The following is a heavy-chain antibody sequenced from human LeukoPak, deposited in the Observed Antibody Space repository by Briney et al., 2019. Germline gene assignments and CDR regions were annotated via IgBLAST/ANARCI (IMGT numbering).Heavy chain of an antibody. J-gene: IGHJ4*02. D-gene: IGHD6-19*01. Sequence: SETLSLTCTVSGGSISSSSYYWGWIRQPPGKGLEWIGYIYFSGSTDYNPSLKSRVIISVDTSNNQFSLKLSSVTAADTAVYYCAGYSSGWYVDYWGQGTLVTVSS. CDR2: IYFSGST. V-gene: IGHV4-61*05. CDR3: AGYSSGWYVDY. CDR1: GGSISSSSYY.